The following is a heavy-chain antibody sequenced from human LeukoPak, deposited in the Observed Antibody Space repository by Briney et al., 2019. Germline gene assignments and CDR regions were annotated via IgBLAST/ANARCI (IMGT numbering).Heavy chain of an antibody. V-gene: IGHV6-1*01. Sequence: SQTLSLTCAISGDSVSSNSVTWNWIRQSPSRGLEWLGRTYYRSKWCNDYAVSMRSRITINPDTSKNHFSLQLNSVTPEGTAVYYCARGDGNWFDPWGQGTLVTVSS. J-gene: IGHJ5*02. CDR1: GDSVSSNSVT. CDR3: ARGDGNWFDP. CDR2: TYYRSKWCN.